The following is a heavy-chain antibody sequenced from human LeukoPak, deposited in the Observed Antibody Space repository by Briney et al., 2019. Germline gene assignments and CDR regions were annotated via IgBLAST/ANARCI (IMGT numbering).Heavy chain of an antibody. J-gene: IGHJ4*02. CDR1: GFTFSSYS. D-gene: IGHD3-9*01. Sequence: PGGSLRLSCAASGFTFSSYSMNWVRQAPGKGLEWVSSISSSSSYIYYADSVKGRFTISRDNAKNSLYLQMNSLRAEDTAVYYCARPNYDILTGYSSWGQGTLVTVSS. CDR2: ISSSSSYI. V-gene: IGHV3-21*01. CDR3: ARPNYDILTGYSS.